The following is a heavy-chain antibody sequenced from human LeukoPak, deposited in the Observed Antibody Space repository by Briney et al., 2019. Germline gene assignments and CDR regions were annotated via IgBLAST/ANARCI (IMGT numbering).Heavy chain of an antibody. Sequence: SETLSLTCTVSGGSISSYYWSWVRQPAGKGLEWIGRIYTSGSTNYNPSLKSRVTMSVDTSKNQSSLKLSSVTAADTAVYYCARAGYCSSTSCPRHYYYYGMDVWGQGTTVTVSS. CDR2: IYTSGST. CDR1: GGSISSYY. CDR3: ARAGYCSSTSCPRHYYYYGMDV. D-gene: IGHD2-2*01. V-gene: IGHV4-4*07. J-gene: IGHJ6*02.